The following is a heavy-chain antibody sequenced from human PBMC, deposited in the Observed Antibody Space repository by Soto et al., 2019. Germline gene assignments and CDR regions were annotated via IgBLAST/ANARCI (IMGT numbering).Heavy chain of an antibody. Sequence: SETLSLTCAVSGYSISSGYYWGWLRQPPGKGLEWIGSIYHGGSTYYNPSLNSRVTLSIDMTNNHVSLILNSVTAADTAVYYCASCSGGSCYSGYFQHWGQGTLVTVSS. CDR3: ASCSGGSCYSGYFQH. J-gene: IGHJ1*01. CDR1: GYSISSGYY. CDR2: IYHGGST. V-gene: IGHV4-38-2*01. D-gene: IGHD2-15*01.